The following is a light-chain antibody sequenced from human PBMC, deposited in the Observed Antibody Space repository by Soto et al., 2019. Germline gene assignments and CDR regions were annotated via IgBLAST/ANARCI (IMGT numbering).Light chain of an antibody. Sequence: LTQPPSVSVAPGKTARITCGGNNIGSKSVHWYQQKPGQAPVLVIYYDSDRPSGIPERFSGSNSGNTATLTISRVEAGDEADYYCQVWDSSSDHPYVFGTGTKVTVL. CDR2: YDS. CDR3: QVWDSSSDHPYV. V-gene: IGLV3-21*04. J-gene: IGLJ1*01. CDR1: NIGSKS.